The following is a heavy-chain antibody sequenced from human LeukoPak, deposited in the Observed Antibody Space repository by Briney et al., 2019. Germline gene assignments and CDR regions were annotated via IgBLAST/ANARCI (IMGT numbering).Heavy chain of an antibody. CDR2: IIPIFGTA. CDR3: ARGGSGWSNFDY. J-gene: IGHJ4*02. Sequence: ASVKVSCKASGGTFSSYAISWVRQASGQGLEWMGGIIPIFGTANYAQKFQGRVTITADESTSTAYMELSSLRSEDTAVYYCARGGSGWSNFDYWGQGTLVTVSS. V-gene: IGHV1-69*13. CDR1: GGTFSSYA. D-gene: IGHD6-19*01.